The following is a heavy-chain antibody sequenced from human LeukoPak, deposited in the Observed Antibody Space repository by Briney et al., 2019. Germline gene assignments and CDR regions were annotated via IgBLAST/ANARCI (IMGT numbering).Heavy chain of an antibody. J-gene: IGHJ6*02. V-gene: IGHV3-30*18. CDR2: ISYDGSNK. Sequence: GGSLRLSCAASGFTFSSYGMHWVRQAPGKGLEWVAVISYDGSNKYYADSVKGRFTISRDNSKNTLYLQMNSLRAEDTAVYYCAKVKTYYYGSGDMDVWGRGTTVTVSS. D-gene: IGHD3-10*01. CDR1: GFTFSSYG. CDR3: AKVKTYYYGSGDMDV.